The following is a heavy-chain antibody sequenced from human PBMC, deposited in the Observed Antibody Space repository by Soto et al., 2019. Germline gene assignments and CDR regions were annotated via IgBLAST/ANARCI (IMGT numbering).Heavy chain of an antibody. CDR3: ARQIYDSDTGPNFQYYFDS. V-gene: IGHV5-10-1*01. Sequence: GESLKISCKGSGYSFAGYWITWVRQKPGKGLEWMGRIDPSDSQTYYSPSFRGHVTISVTKSITTVFLQWSSLRASDTSMYYCARQIYDSDTGPNFQYYFDSWGQGTPVTVSS. CDR1: GYSFAGYW. CDR2: IDPSDSQT. D-gene: IGHD3-22*01. J-gene: IGHJ4*02.